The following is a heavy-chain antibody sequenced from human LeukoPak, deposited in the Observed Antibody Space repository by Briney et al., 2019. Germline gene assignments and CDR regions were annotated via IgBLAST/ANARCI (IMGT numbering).Heavy chain of an antibody. CDR2: IKQDGSEK. CDR3: ARATRYSSSWYGGRYHY. J-gene: IGHJ4*02. D-gene: IGHD6-13*01. Sequence: GGSLRLSCAVSGFTFSSYWMSWVRQAPGKGLEWVANIKQDGSEKYYVDSVKGRFTISRDNAKNSLYLQMNSLRAEDTAVYYCARATRYSSSWYGGRYHYWGQGTLVTVSS. CDR1: GFTFSSYW. V-gene: IGHV3-7*01.